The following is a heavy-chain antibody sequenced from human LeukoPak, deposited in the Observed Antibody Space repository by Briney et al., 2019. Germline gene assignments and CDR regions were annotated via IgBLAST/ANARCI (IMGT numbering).Heavy chain of an antibody. V-gene: IGHV4-39*01. D-gene: IGHD3-22*01. CDR2: IYYSGST. CDR3: ATPYYYDSSGGHFDY. CDR1: GGSISSSSYY. J-gene: IGHJ4*02. Sequence: SETLSLTCTVSGGSISSSSYYWGWIRQPPGKGLEWIGSIYYSGSTYYNPSLKSRVTISVDTSKNQFSLKLSSVTAADTAVYYCATPYYYDSSGGHFDYWGQGPLVTVSS.